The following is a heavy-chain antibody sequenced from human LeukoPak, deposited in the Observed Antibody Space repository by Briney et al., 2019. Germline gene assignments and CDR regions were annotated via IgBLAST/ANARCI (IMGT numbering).Heavy chain of an antibody. D-gene: IGHD6-19*01. CDR2: IYTSGSP. V-gene: IGHV4-4*07. J-gene: IGHJ5*02. CDR1: SGSISSYD. CDR3: ARSRIVLADSLDP. Sequence: PSETLSLTCTVSSGSISSYDWSWIRQPAGKGLEWIGRIYTSGSPNYNPSLKSRVTMSVDTSKNQFSLKLSSVTAADTAVYYCARSRIVLADSLDPWGQGTLVTVSS.